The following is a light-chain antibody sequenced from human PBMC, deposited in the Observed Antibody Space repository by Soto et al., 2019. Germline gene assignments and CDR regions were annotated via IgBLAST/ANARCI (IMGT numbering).Light chain of an antibody. CDR2: GAS. CDR3: QQYDNLPLT. Sequence: EIVLTQSPGTLSLSPGERATLSCRASQSVSNNYLVWYQQKPGQAPRLLIFGASSRATGVPARFSGSGSGTEFTLTINSLQSEDFAVYFCQQYDNLPLTFGPGTKVDIK. V-gene: IGKV3-15*01. J-gene: IGKJ3*01. CDR1: QSVSNN.